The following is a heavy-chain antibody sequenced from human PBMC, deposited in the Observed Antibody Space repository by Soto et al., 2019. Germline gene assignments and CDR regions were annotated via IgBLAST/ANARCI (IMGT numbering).Heavy chain of an antibody. CDR2: IYYSGST. CDR3: ARSTGSPTWFDP. CDR1: GGSISSYY. D-gene: IGHD2-8*02. Sequence: PLETMSLTCTVSGGSISSYYWSWIWKHPGKGLEWIGYIYYSGSTYYNPSLKSRVTISVDTSKNQFSLKPSSVTAADTAVYYCARSTGSPTWFDPWGQGTLVTVSS. J-gene: IGHJ5*02. V-gene: IGHV4-59*12.